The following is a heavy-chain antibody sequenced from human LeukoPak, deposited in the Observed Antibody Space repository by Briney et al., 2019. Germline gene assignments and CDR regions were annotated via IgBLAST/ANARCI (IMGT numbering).Heavy chain of an antibody. CDR1: GYTFTGYY. D-gene: IGHD1-7*01. CDR2: INPNSGGT. CDR3: ASDLTGTTSGWFDP. V-gene: IGHV1-2*02. J-gene: IGHJ5*02. Sequence: ASAKVSCKASGYTFTGYYMHWVRQAPGQGLEWMGWINPNSGGTNYAQKFQGRVTMTRDTSISTAYMELSRLRSDDTAVYYCASDLTGTTSGWFDPWGQGTLVTVSS.